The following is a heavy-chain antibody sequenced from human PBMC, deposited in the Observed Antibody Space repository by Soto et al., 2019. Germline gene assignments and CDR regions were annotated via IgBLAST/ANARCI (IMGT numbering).Heavy chain of an antibody. CDR3: ARDRDDYGSGNYYNRIDF. Sequence: QVQLVQSGAEVKKPGSSVKVSCKASGGIFSTYAISWLRQAPGQGLEWMGGIIPIFGTPNYAQRFQGRVTITADEAPSPAYMELSRLRSEDTAVYYCARDRDDYGSGNYYNRIDFWGQGTLVTVSS. CDR2: IIPIFGTP. D-gene: IGHD3-10*01. V-gene: IGHV1-69*01. CDR1: GGIFSTYA. J-gene: IGHJ4*02.